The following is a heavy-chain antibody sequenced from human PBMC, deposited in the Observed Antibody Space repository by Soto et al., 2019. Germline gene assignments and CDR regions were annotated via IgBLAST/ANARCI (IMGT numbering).Heavy chain of an antibody. J-gene: IGHJ6*02. CDR3: ARERFTAMVGDYSSGMDV. CDR2: IWYDGSNK. CDR1: GFTFSSYG. V-gene: IGHV3-33*01. Sequence: PGGSMRLSCAASGFTFSSYGMHWVRQAPGKGLGWVAVIWYDGSNKDYADAVKGRVTISRDNSKDTLYLQMNRLRAEDTAVYYCARERFTAMVGDYSSGMDVWGPGTTVTVS. D-gene: IGHD5-18*01.